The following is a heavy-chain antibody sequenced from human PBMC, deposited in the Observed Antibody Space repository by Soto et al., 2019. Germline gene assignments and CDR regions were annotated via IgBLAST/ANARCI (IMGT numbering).Heavy chain of an antibody. CDR2: IIPIFGTA. J-gene: IGHJ6*02. CDR1: GGTFSSYA. D-gene: IGHD4-17*01. V-gene: IGHV1-69*13. CDR3: ARGSTSMTTVTSANYYYYGMDV. Sequence: SVKVSCKASGGTFSSYAISWVRQAPGQGLEWMGGIIPIFGTANYAQKFQGRVTVTADESTSTAYMELSSLRSEDTAVYYCARGSTSMTTVTSANYYYYGMDVWGQGTTVTVSS.